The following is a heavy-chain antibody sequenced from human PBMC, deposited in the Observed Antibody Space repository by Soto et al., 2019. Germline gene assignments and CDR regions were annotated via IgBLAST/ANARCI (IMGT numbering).Heavy chain of an antibody. D-gene: IGHD2-15*01. CDR3: AREAIVVVAAADYYYYGMDV. J-gene: IGHJ6*02. CDR2: IYSGGST. Sequence: GGSLRRSCSPAGFTVSNNYISWVRPGPGEGLGLVSVIYSGGSTYYADSVKGRFTISRDNSKNTLYLQMNSLRAEDTAVYYCAREAIVVVAAADYYYYGMDVWGQGTTVTRLL. V-gene: IGHV3-53*01. CDR1: GFTVSNNY.